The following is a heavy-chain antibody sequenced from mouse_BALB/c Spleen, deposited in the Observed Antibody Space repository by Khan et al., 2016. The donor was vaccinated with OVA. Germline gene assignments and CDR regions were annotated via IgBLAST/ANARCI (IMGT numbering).Heavy chain of an antibody. J-gene: IGHJ2*01. CDR3: VKVRVFCFAY. Sequence: VELVESGPGLVAPSQSLSITCTVSGFSLTSNGVSWVRQPPGKGLEWLGVICGDGSINYHSDLKSRLSISKDNSKSQVFLKLNSLQTDDTATYYCVKVRVFCFAYWGQGTTLTVSS. V-gene: IGHV2-3*01. CDR1: GFSLTSNG. CDR2: ICGDGSI.